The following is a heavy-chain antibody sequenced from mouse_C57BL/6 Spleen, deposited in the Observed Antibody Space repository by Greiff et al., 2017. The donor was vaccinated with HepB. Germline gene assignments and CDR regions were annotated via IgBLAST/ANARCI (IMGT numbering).Heavy chain of an antibody. Sequence: VQRVESGAELVRPGASVTLSCKASGYTFTDYEMHWVKQTPVHGLEWIGAIDPETGGTAYNQKFKGKAILTADKSSSTAYMELRSLTSEDSAVYYCTRRFYYFDYWGQGTTLTVSS. V-gene: IGHV1-15*01. CDR3: TRRFYYFDY. J-gene: IGHJ2*01. CDR2: IDPETGGT. CDR1: GYTFTDYE.